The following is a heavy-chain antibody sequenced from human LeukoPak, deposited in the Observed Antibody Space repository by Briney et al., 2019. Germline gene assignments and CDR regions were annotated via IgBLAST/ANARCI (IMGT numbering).Heavy chain of an antibody. CDR3: AKQLYGSGSYPIDY. J-gene: IGHJ4*02. Sequence: GGSLRLSCAASGFTVSSNYMSWVRQAPGKGLEWVSAISGSGGSTYYADSVKGRFTISRDNSKNTLYLQMNSLRAEDTAVYYCAKQLYGSGSYPIDYWGQGTLVTVSS. CDR2: ISGSGGST. CDR1: GFTVSSNY. V-gene: IGHV3-23*01. D-gene: IGHD3-10*01.